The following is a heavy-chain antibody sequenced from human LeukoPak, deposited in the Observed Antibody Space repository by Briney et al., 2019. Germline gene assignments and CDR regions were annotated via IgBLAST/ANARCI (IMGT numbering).Heavy chain of an antibody. D-gene: IGHD2-15*01. CDR3: ATFCSGGDCYSFAP. Sequence: GGSLRLSCAASGFTFNNYAMTWVRQAPGKGLEWVSTIIGSGGNTDYADSVKGRFTISRDNSKDTLFLQMDSLRVEDTAVYYCATFCSGGDCYSFAPWGQGTLVTISS. CDR1: GFTFNNYA. V-gene: IGHV3-23*01. CDR2: IIGSGGNT. J-gene: IGHJ5*02.